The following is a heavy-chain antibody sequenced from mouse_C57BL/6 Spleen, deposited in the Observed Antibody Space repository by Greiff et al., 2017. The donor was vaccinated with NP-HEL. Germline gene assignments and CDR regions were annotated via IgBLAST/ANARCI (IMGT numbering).Heavy chain of an antibody. V-gene: IGHV5-6*01. D-gene: IGHD2-4*01. CDR3: ARDYDYAMDY. CDR2: ISSGGSYT. Sequence: EVHLVESGGDLAKPGGSLKLSCAASGFTFSSYGMSWVRQTPDKRLEWVATISSGGSYTYYPDSVKGRFTISRDNAKNTLYLQMSSLKSEDTAMYYCARDYDYAMDYWGQGTSVTVSS. CDR1: GFTFSSYG. J-gene: IGHJ4*01.